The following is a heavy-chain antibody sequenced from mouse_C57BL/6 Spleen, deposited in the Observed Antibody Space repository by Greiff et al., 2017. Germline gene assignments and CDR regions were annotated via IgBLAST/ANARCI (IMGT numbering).Heavy chain of an antibody. CDR3: ARSGGYDGYYADAMDY. CDR2: IYPGDGDT. V-gene: IGHV1-80*01. CDR1: GYAFSSYW. D-gene: IGHD2-3*01. J-gene: IGHJ4*01. Sequence: VQLVESGAELVKPGASVKISCKASGYAFSSYWMNWVKPRPGKGLEWIGQIYPGDGDTNYNGKFKGQATLTADKSSSTAYMQLSSLTSEDSAVYFCARSGGYDGYYADAMDYWGQGTSVTVSS.